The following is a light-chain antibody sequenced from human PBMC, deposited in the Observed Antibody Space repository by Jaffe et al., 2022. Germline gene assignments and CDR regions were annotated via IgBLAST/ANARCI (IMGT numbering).Light chain of an antibody. J-gene: IGLJ1*01. CDR1: SSDVGGYTY. CDR2: DVH. V-gene: IGLV2-8*01. Sequence: QSALTQPPSASGSPGQSVTITCTGTSSDVGGYTYVSWYQQHPGKAPKLMIYDVHKRPSWVPDRFSGSRSGNTASLTVSGLQPEDEADYYCTSYAGSNNPYVFGTGTKVTVL. CDR3: TSYAGSNNPYV.